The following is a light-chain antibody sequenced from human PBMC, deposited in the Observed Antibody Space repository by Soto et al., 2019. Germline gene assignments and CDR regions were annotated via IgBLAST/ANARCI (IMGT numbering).Light chain of an antibody. V-gene: IGKV3-20*01. CDR2: GAS. CDR3: QQYNNWPPST. Sequence: IVLTQSPGTLSLSPGERTTLSCRASQSISRYLAWYQQKPGQGPRLLIYGASSRATGTPDRFSGSGSGTDFTLTINRLEPEDFALYYCQQYNNWPPSTFGQGTKLEIK. J-gene: IGKJ2*02. CDR1: QSISRY.